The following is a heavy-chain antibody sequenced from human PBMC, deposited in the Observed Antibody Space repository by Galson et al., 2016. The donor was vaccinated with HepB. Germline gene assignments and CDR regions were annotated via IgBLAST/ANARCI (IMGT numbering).Heavy chain of an antibody. Sequence: SLRLSCAGSGFSLSNSAMHWVRQAPGKGLEWVAKISYDAKNVYYAESLRGRSALSRDYSKNALYLEINSLRVEVTAVYYCAADATTIVTAFDYWGQGTLVTVSS. CDR2: ISYDAKNV. J-gene: IGHJ4*02. CDR1: GFSLSNSA. CDR3: AADATTIVTAFDY. D-gene: IGHD2/OR15-2a*01. V-gene: IGHV3-30*03.